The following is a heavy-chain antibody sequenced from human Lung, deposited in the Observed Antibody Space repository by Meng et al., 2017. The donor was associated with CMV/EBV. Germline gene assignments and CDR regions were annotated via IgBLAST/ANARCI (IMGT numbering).Heavy chain of an antibody. CDR2: ISSSSSTI. J-gene: IGHJ6*02. Sequence: GESLKISYAASGFTFSSYSMNWVRPAPGKGLEWVSYISSSSSTIYYADSVKGRFTISRDNAKNSLYLQMNSLRAEDTAVYYCARDFPTDDFWSGYYPGYYGMDVWGQGTTVTVSS. V-gene: IGHV3-48*04. D-gene: IGHD3-3*01. CDR3: ARDFPTDDFWSGYYPGYYGMDV. CDR1: GFTFSSYS.